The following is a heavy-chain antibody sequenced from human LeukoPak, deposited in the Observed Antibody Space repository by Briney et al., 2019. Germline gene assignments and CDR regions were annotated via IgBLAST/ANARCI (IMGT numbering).Heavy chain of an antibody. Sequence: GGSLRLSCAASGFRLRSYWMHWVRQAPGKGLERVGTISPDGSDKYYVDSVKGRFTVSRDNAKTSLYLQINSLRADDTALYFCARGIVVVVGASDHFDYWGQGTLITVSS. CDR2: ISPDGSDK. CDR3: ARGIVVVVGASDHFDY. CDR1: GFRLRSYW. V-gene: IGHV3-7*01. J-gene: IGHJ4*02. D-gene: IGHD2-15*01.